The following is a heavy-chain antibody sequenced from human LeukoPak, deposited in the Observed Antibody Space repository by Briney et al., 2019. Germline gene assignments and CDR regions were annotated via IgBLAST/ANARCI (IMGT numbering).Heavy chain of an antibody. CDR1: GGTFSSYA. V-gene: IGHV1-3*04. CDR2: INTGNGNT. CDR3: ARSIAYSSASNGGYYFDY. J-gene: IGHJ4*02. D-gene: IGHD6-19*01. Sequence: ASVKVSCKASGGTFSSYAISWVRQAPGQRLEWMGWINTGNGNTKYSQKFQGRVTITWDTSASTAYMEMDSLRSEDTAVYYCARSIAYSSASNGGYYFDYWGQGTLVTVSS.